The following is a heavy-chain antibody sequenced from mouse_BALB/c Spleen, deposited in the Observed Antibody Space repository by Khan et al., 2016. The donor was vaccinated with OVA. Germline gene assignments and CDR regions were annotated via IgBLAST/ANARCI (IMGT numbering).Heavy chain of an antibody. CDR3: ARIYGGDFDC. Sequence: LQQSGPGLVKPSQSLSLTCTVSGFSITSDYAWNWIRQFPGNKLEWMGFISYSGNTNYNPSLKSRISITRDTSKNQFFLQLNSVTTEDTATYYCARIYGGDFDCWGQGTTLTVSS. J-gene: IGHJ2*01. V-gene: IGHV3-2*02. CDR1: GFSITSDYA. CDR2: ISYSGNT. D-gene: IGHD1-1*01.